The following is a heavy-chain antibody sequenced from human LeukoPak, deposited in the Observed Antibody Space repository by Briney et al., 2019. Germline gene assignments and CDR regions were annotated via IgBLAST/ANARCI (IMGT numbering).Heavy chain of an antibody. V-gene: IGHV3-48*01. CDR1: GFTFSSYS. CDR3: ARDYGDYSSLYFDY. CDR2: ISSSSSTI. J-gene: IGHJ4*02. Sequence: GGSLRLSCAASGFTFSSYSMNWVRQAPGKGLEWVSYISSSSSTIYYADPVKGRFTISRDNAKNSLYLQMNSLRAEDTAVYYCARDYGDYSSLYFDYWGKGALVTVSS. D-gene: IGHD4-17*01.